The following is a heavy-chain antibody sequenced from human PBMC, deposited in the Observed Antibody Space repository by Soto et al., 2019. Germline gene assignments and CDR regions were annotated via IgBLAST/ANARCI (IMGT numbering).Heavy chain of an antibody. CDR2: IYYSGST. V-gene: IGHV4-31*03. D-gene: IGHD6-13*01. J-gene: IGHJ6*02. Sequence: PSETLSLTCTVSGGSISSGGYYWSWIRQHPGKGLEWIGYIYYSGSTYYNPSLKSRVTISVDTSKNQFSLKLSSVTAADTAVYYCAREGGIEGVYYYGMDVWGQGTTVTVSS. CDR1: GGSISSGGYY. CDR3: AREGGIEGVYYYGMDV.